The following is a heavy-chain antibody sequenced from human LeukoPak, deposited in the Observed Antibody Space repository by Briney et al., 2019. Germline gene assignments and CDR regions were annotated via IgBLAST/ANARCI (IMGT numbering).Heavy chain of an antibody. CDR2: IYPSDSDI. Sequence: GESLKISCKGSGYSFSSYWIGWMRQMPGKGLEWMGIIYPSDSDITYSPSFQGQVTISADKSISTAYLQWSSLKASDTAMYYCARLYCGGDCYLNWFDPWGQGTLVTVSS. V-gene: IGHV5-51*01. J-gene: IGHJ5*02. CDR1: GYSFSSYW. D-gene: IGHD2-21*02. CDR3: ARLYCGGDCYLNWFDP.